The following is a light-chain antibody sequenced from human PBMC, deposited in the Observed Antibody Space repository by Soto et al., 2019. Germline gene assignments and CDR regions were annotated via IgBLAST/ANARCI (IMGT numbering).Light chain of an antibody. CDR2: GAS. Sequence: PGERATLSCRASESISSHYIAWYQHKPGQAPRLLIFGASTRATGIPDRFSGSWSGTDFTLTISRLEPEDYAMNYVQTFGDSPFPFGPGTKVDIK. CDR3: QTFGDSPFP. J-gene: IGKJ3*01. CDR1: ESISSHY. V-gene: IGKV3-20*01.